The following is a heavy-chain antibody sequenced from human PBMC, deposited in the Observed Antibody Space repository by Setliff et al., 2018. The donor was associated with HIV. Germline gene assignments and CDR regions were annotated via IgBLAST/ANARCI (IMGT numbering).Heavy chain of an antibody. CDR1: GFTFSSYP. J-gene: IGHJ4*02. V-gene: IGHV3-30*04. CDR3: ARAGEYRFDY. Sequence: GGSLRLSCAASGFTFSSYPMHWVRQAPGKGLEWVAVISYDGSNKYYADSVRGRFTISRDNSKNTLYLQMNSLRAEDTAVYYCARAGEYRFDYWGQGTLVTVS. D-gene: IGHD2-2*01. CDR2: ISYDGSNK.